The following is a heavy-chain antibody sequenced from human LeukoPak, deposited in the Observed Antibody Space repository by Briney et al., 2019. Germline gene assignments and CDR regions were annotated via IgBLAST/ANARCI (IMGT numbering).Heavy chain of an antibody. V-gene: IGHV1-18*01. Sequence: ASVKVSCKASGYTFTNYGITWVRQAPGQGLEWMGWISAYNGNTNYGQKFQDRVIMTIDTSATTAYMELRSLKSDDTAVYYCAREPTAMVSLNWFDPWGQGTLVTASS. CDR1: GYTFTNYG. J-gene: IGHJ5*02. CDR3: AREPTAMVSLNWFDP. D-gene: IGHD2-2*01. CDR2: ISAYNGNT.